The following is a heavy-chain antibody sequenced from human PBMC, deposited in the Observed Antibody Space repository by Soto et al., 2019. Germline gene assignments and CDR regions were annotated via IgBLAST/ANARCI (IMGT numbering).Heavy chain of an antibody. Sequence: PGGSLRLSCEAFGFTFSTYTMNWVRQAPGKGLEWVGFIRSKAYGETTEYAASVKGRFTISRDDSKSIAYLQMNSLKTEDTAVYYCTRWARDYYDSSGYYLDDYWGQGTLVTVSS. V-gene: IGHV3-49*04. CDR3: TRWARDYYDSSGYYLDDY. CDR1: GFTFSTYT. D-gene: IGHD3-22*01. J-gene: IGHJ4*02. CDR2: IRSKAYGETT.